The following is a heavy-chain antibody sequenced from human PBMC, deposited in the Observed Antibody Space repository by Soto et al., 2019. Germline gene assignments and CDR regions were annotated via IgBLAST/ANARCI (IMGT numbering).Heavy chain of an antibody. V-gene: IGHV4-59*01. CDR3: ARARVGYRAVPSNWFDS. CDR1: GGSISSYY. D-gene: IGHD5-12*01. J-gene: IGHJ5*01. CDR2: IYYSGST. Sequence: SETLSLTCTVSGGSISSYYWSWIRQPPGKGLEWIGYIYYSGSTNYNPSLKSRVTISVDTSKNQFSLKLSSVTAADTAVYYCARARVGYRAVPSNWFDSWGQGTLVTVSS.